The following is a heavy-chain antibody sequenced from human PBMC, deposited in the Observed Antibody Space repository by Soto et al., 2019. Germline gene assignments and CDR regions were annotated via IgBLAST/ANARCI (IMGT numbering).Heavy chain of an antibody. V-gene: IGHV3-9*01. CDR2: IGWNSGSI. CDR1: GFTFDEYA. D-gene: IGHD3-16*02. Sequence: EGQLVESGGGLVQPGRSLRLLCAVSGFTFDEYAMHWVLQRPGKGLEWVSSIGWNSGSIAYAGSVKGRFTISRDNANNSLSLQMNNLRTEDTALYYCAKGAYHSSGTYLFYFDDWGQGTLVTVSS. J-gene: IGHJ4*02. CDR3: AKGAYHSSGTYLFYFDD.